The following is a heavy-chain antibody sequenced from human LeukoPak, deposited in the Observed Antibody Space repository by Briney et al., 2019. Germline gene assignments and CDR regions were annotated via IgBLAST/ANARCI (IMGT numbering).Heavy chain of an antibody. CDR3: VRAIFYDPSYYYYYGMDV. D-gene: IGHD2/OR15-2a*01. J-gene: IGHJ6*02. V-gene: IGHV3-66*01. CDR1: GFTVSSNY. Sequence: PGGSLRLSCAASGFTVSSNYMSWVRQAPGKGLEWVSVIYGGGSTYYADSVKGRFTISRDNSKNTLYLQMNSLRAEDTAVYYCVRAIFYDPSYYYYYGMDVWGQGTTVTVSS. CDR2: IYGGGST.